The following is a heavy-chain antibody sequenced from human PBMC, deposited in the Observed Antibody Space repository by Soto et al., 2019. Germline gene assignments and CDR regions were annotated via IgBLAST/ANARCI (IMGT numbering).Heavy chain of an antibody. J-gene: IGHJ5*02. V-gene: IGHV3-30*04. Sequence: QVQLVESGGGVVQPGRSLRLSCAASGFTFSGHAMHWVRQAPGKGLEWGAFISNDGSNMFYADSVKGRFTISRDNSENTLYLQMSSLRPEDTALYYWARRDGSSLIDLWGKGTLVTVSS. CDR3: ARRDGSSLIDL. D-gene: IGHD3-10*01. CDR2: ISNDGSNM. CDR1: GFTFSGHA.